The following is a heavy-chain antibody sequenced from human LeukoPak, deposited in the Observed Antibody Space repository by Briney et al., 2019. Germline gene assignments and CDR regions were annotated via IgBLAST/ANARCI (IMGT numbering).Heavy chain of an antibody. D-gene: IGHD3-22*01. Sequence: SETLSLTCAVYGRSFSGYYWSWIRQPPGKGLEWIGEINHSGSTNYNPSLKSRVTISVDTSKNQFSLKLSSVTAADTAVYYCARVGTMIVVGLVDYWGQGTLVTVSS. J-gene: IGHJ4*02. CDR1: GRSFSGYY. V-gene: IGHV4-34*01. CDR3: ARVGTMIVVGLVDY. CDR2: INHSGST.